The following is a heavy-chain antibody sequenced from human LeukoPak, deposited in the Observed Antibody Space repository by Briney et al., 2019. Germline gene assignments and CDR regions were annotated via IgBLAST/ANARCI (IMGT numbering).Heavy chain of an antibody. J-gene: IGHJ5*02. CDR1: GGSISTYY. CDR2: IHYSGST. Sequence: SETLSLTCTVSGGSISTYYWSWIRQPPGKGLEWIGFIHYSGSTNYNPSLKSRVTISVDTSKNQFSLKVSSVTAADTAVYYCARDRPPFRNWFDPWGQGTLVTVSS. CDR3: ARDRPPFRNWFDP. V-gene: IGHV4-59*01.